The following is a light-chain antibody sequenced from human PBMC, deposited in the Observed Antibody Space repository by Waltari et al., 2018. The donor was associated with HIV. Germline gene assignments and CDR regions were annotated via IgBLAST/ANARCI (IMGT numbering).Light chain of an antibody. V-gene: IGLV2-23*02. CDR3: SSYAGARGGV. J-gene: IGLJ2*01. CDR1: SSDIGSYNL. CDR2: DVN. Sequence: QSALTPPASLSESPGQSITISCSGTSSDIGSYNLVSWYQQHPGKAPKLIIYDVNKPPSGVSNRFSGSKSGNTASLTISGLQAEDEADYYCSSYAGARGGVFGGGTKLTVL.